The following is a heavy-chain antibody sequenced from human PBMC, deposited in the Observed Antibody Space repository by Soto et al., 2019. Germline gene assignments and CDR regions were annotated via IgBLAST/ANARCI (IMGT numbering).Heavy chain of an antibody. CDR3: ARDRTSAYYGSGSNNYGMDV. CDR2: IIPIFGTA. Sequence: QVQLVQSGAEVKKPGSSVKVSCKASGGTFSSYAISWVRQAPGQGLEWMGGIIPIFGTANYAQKFQGRVTITADESTSTAYRELSSLRSEDTAVYYCARDRTSAYYGSGSNNYGMDVWGQGTTVTVSS. D-gene: IGHD3-10*01. V-gene: IGHV1-69*01. CDR1: GGTFSSYA. J-gene: IGHJ6*02.